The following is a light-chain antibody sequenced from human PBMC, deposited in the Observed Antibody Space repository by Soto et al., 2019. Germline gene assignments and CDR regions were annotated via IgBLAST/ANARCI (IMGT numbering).Light chain of an antibody. CDR3: LHHSSSLWT. V-gene: IGKV2D-29*01. Sequence: DIVMTQPPLSLSVTPGQPASSSCKSSQSLVHSGVKTYLDWYLQKPGQPPQLLVYGASNRVSGIPDRFSGSGSGTDFTLTISRLEPEDFAMYYCLHHSSSLWTFGQGTKVDIK. J-gene: IGKJ1*01. CDR2: GAS. CDR1: QSLVHSGVKTY.